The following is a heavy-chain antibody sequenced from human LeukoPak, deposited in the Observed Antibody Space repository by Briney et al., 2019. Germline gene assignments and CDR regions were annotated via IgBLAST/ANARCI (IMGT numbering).Heavy chain of an antibody. V-gene: IGHV3-30*02. Sequence: GGSLRLSGAASGFTFSSYGMHWVRQAPGKGLEWVAFIRNDGSNKYYADSVKGRFTISRDNSKNTLYLQMNSLRAEDTAVYYCAKERYCSSTSCYGDDAFDIWGQGTMVTVSS. J-gene: IGHJ3*02. CDR1: GFTFSSYG. D-gene: IGHD2-2*01. CDR2: IRNDGSNK. CDR3: AKERYCSSTSCYGDDAFDI.